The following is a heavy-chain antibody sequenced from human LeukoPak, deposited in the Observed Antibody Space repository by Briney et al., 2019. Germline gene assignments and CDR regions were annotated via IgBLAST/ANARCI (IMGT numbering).Heavy chain of an antibody. CDR1: GFTFSSYA. Sequence: PGGSLRLSCAASGFTFSSYAMHWVRQAPGKGLEWVAVISYDGSNKYYADSVKGRFTISRDNSKNTLYLQMNSLRAEDTAVYYCASKPKLYSYGYGYWGQGTLVTVSS. CDR2: ISYDGSNK. V-gene: IGHV3-30-3*01. D-gene: IGHD5-18*01. J-gene: IGHJ4*02. CDR3: ASKPKLYSYGYGY.